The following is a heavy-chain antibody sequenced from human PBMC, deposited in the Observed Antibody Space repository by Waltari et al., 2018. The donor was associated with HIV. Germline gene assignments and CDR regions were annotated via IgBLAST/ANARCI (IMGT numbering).Heavy chain of an antibody. Sequence: QVHLQQRGAGLLKPSETLSLKCAVNGGSFSGFPWSWIRQAPGKELEWIVEINYGGSINYNPSLKSRVTISQDTSKNQFSMKVTSVTAADTAVYYCARWCKGYRWTCDAFDIWGQGTKVTVSS. CDR1: GGSFSGFP. CDR2: INYGGSI. CDR3: ARWCKGYRWTCDAFDI. V-gene: IGHV4-34*01. D-gene: IGHD2-8*01. J-gene: IGHJ3*02.